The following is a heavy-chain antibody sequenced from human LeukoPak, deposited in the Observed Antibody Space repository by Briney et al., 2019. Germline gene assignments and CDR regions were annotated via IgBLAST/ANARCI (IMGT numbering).Heavy chain of an antibody. Sequence: GGSLRLSCAASGFTYSSYGMHWVRQAPGKGVEWVAVIWSDGRNKFYGDSVKGRFTISRDNSKKTLYMQMNSLRAEDPAVYYCVTSVGDLYFFDYWGQGTLVTVSS. V-gene: IGHV3-33*01. D-gene: IGHD3-16*01. CDR3: VTSVGDLYFFDY. CDR1: GFTYSSYG. CDR2: IWSDGRNK. J-gene: IGHJ4*02.